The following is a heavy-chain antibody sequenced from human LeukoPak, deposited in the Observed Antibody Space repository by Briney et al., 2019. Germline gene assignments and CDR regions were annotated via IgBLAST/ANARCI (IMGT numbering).Heavy chain of an antibody. CDR1: GITFSNYG. CDR2: IWYDGSNT. Sequence: GGSLRLSCTTSGITFSNYGMHWVRQAPGKGLEWVALIWYDGSNTYHADSVKGRFTISRDNPKKTAYLQMDSLRAEDTAVYYCARAGLGAAADVWGQGTLVTVSS. CDR3: ARAGLGAAADV. V-gene: IGHV3-33*08. J-gene: IGHJ4*02. D-gene: IGHD6-13*01.